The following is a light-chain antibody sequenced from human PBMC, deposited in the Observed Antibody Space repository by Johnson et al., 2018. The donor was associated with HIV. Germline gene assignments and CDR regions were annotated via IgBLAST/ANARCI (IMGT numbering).Light chain of an antibody. CDR3: GTWDSSLSDYV. V-gene: IGLV1-51*01. Sequence: QPVLTQPPSVSAAPGQKVTISCSGSSSNIGNNYVSWYQQLTGTAPKLLIYDNNKRPSGIPDRFSGSKSGTSATLGITGLQTGDEADYYCGTWDSSLSDYVFGTGTKVTVL. CDR1: SSNIGNNY. CDR2: DNN. J-gene: IGLJ1*01.